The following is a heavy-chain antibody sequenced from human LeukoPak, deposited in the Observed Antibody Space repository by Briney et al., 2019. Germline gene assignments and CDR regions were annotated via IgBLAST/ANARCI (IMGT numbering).Heavy chain of an antibody. Sequence: GGSLRLSCAASGFTFSGYSMNWVRQAPGKGLEWVSYISSGSSTIHYANSVKGRFTISRDNAKNSLYLQMNSLRDEDTALYYCARPLPTVSTLFDYWGQGTLVTVSS. CDR3: ARPLPTVSTLFDY. D-gene: IGHD4-17*01. V-gene: IGHV3-48*02. J-gene: IGHJ4*02. CDR1: GFTFSGYS. CDR2: ISSGSSTI.